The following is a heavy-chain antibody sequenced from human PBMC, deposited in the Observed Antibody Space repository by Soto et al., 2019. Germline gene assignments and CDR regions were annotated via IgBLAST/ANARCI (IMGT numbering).Heavy chain of an antibody. Sequence: SVKVSCKASGGTFSSYAISWVRQAPGRGLEWMGGIIPIFGTANYAQKFQGRVTITADKSTSTAYMELSSLRSEDTAVYYCAVGASGSGYYYYYYYGMDVWGQGTTVTVSS. CDR2: IIPIFGTA. CDR3: AVGASGSGYYYYYYYGMDV. V-gene: IGHV1-69*06. CDR1: GGTFSSYA. D-gene: IGHD3-3*01. J-gene: IGHJ6*02.